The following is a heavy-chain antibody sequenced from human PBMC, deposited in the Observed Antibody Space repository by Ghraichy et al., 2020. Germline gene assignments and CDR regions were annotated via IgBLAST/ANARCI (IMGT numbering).Heavy chain of an antibody. D-gene: IGHD1-1*01. Sequence: SENLSLTCTVFGDSISYTQWLFFILQSPGKGLQLVGYVSYSGRTYDNPSLKSRVTMSVDTSKNQFSVKLKSVTAADTAVYYCATMVERGEWFDPWNQGTILTVPT. CDR2: VSYSGRT. CDR3: ATMVERGEWFDP. V-gene: IGHV4-28*01. CDR1: GDSISYTQW. J-gene: IGHJ5*02.